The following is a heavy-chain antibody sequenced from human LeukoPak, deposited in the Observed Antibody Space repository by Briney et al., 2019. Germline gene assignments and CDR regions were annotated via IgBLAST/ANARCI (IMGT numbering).Heavy chain of an antibody. CDR3: ARLGANGGTYFDY. CDR2: IYYSGST. CDR1: GGSVSISSYY. V-gene: IGHV4-39*01. Sequence: SETLSLTCTVSGGSVSISSYYWGWIRQPPGKGLEWIGSIYYSGSTYYNPSLKSRVTISVDTSKNQFSLKLSSVTAADTAVYYCARLGANGGTYFDYWGQGTLVTVSS. D-gene: IGHD4-23*01. J-gene: IGHJ4*02.